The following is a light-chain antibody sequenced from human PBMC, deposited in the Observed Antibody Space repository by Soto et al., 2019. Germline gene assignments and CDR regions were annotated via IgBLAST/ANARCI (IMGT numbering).Light chain of an antibody. CDR2: DAS. Sequence: DIQMTQSPSTLSASVGDRVTITCRASQSFSRGLAWYQQKPGRAPKLLIYDASNLEAGVPSRFRGSGSGTDFTFTISRLQPEDIATYYCQQYENLPTFGQGTRLEVK. CDR3: QQYENLPT. V-gene: IGKV1-33*01. CDR1: QSFSRG. J-gene: IGKJ5*01.